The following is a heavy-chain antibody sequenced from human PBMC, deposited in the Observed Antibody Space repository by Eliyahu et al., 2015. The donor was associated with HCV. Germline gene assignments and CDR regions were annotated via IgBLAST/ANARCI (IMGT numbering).Heavy chain of an antibody. Sequence: QVQLQQWGAGLLKPSETLSLTCAVXGGSFXGYYWXWXRQPPGKGLEWIGEINHSGSTNYNPSLKSRVTISVETSKNQFSLKLSSVTAADTAVYYCARGLGGYYDSSGPKGWFDPWGQGTLVTVSS. CDR1: GGSFXGYY. CDR3: ARGLGGYYDSSGPKGWFDP. D-gene: IGHD3-22*01. V-gene: IGHV4-34*01. CDR2: INHSGST. J-gene: IGHJ5*02.